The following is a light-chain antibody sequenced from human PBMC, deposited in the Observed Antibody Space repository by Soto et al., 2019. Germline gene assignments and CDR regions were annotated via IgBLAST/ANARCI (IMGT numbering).Light chain of an antibody. CDR3: SYYTRTDTFV. CDR1: SSDVGRYNY. Sequence: QPVLAQPASVSGSPGQSIAISCTGTSSDVGRYNYVSWFQQHPGKAPKLMIYDVSNRPSGVSDRFSGSKSGNTASLTISGLQAEDDADYYCSYYTRTDTFVFGTGTKLTVL. V-gene: IGLV2-14*01. CDR2: DVS. J-gene: IGLJ1*01.